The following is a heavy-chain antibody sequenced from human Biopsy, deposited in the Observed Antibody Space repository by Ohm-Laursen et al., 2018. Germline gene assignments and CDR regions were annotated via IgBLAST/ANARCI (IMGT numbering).Heavy chain of an antibody. CDR1: GGSISSYY. D-gene: IGHD6-19*01. V-gene: IGHV4-59*07. CDR3: ARGRRTSGWPYFDN. J-gene: IGHJ4*02. CDR2: IYSGGNT. Sequence: SDTLSLTCTVSGGSISSYYWSWIRQSPGQGLEYIGFIYSGGNTNYSPSLKNRVTMSVDTSKNQVYLKLYSVTAADTAVYYCARGRRTSGWPYFDNWGQGALVIVSP.